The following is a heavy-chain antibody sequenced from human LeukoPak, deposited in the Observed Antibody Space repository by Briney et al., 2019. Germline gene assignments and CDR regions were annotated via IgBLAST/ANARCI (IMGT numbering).Heavy chain of an antibody. J-gene: IGHJ5*02. CDR3: VGDQVDNVGWLT. V-gene: IGHV3-33*01. D-gene: IGHD5-12*01. Sequence: GGSLRLSCAASGFTFSSYGMHWVRRAPGKGLEWVAVIWYDGSNKYYADSVKGRFTISRDNSKNTLYLQMNSLRAEDTAVYYCVGDQVDNVGWLTWGQGTRVTVSS. CDR1: GFTFSSYG. CDR2: IWYDGSNK.